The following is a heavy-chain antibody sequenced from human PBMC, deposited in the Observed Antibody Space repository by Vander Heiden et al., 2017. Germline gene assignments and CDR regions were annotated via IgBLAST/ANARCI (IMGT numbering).Heavy chain of an antibody. J-gene: IGHJ6*02. CDR3: ARELPLATYYDIWTGYYNTPGEGYGMDV. V-gene: IGHV3-33*01. Sequence: QVQLVESGGGVVQHGRSLRLSCAASGFTVSSYGRHCVRQAPGKCRECVAVIWYDGSNKYYADSVKGRFTISRDNSKNTLDLQMNSLRAEDTAVYYCARELPLATYYDIWTGYYNTPGEGYGMDVWGQGTTVTVSS. CDR2: IWYDGSNK. D-gene: IGHD3-9*01. CDR1: GFTVSSYG.